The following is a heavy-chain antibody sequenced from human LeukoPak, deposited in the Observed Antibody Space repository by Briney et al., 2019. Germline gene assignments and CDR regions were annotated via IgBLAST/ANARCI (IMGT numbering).Heavy chain of an antibody. CDR3: ARFEQQLEFYFDY. Sequence: ASVKISCKASGYTFTGYYMHWVRQAPGQGLEWMGWINPNSGGTNYAQKFQGRVTMTRDTSISTAYMELSRLRSDDTAVYYCARFEQQLEFYFDYWGQGTPVTVSS. D-gene: IGHD6-13*01. CDR2: INPNSGGT. J-gene: IGHJ4*02. V-gene: IGHV1-2*02. CDR1: GYTFTGYY.